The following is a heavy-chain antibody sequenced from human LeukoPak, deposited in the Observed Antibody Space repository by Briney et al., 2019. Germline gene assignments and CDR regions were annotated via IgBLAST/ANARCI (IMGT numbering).Heavy chain of an antibody. J-gene: IGHJ4*02. CDR1: GYTFTSYA. CDR3: ARDVYYGSGSYYY. V-gene: IGHV1-18*01. CDR2: ISAYNGNT. Sequence: GASVKVSCKASGYTFTSYAMHWVRQAPGQRLEWMGWISAYNGNTNYAQKLQGRVTMTTDTSTSTAYMELRSLRSDDTAVYYCARDVYYGSGSYYYWGQGTLVTVSS. D-gene: IGHD3-10*01.